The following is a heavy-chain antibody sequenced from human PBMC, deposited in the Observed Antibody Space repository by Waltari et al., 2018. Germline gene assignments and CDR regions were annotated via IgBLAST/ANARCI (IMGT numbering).Heavy chain of an antibody. CDR1: GFTFSSYA. J-gene: IGHJ4*02. V-gene: IGHV3-23*01. CDR2: ISGSGGST. CDR3: AKQRASSSSGSTEDY. Sequence: EVQLLASGGGLVQPGGSLRRSCAASGFTFSSYAMSWVRQAPGKGLEWVSVISGSGGSTYYADSVKGRFTISRDNSKNTLYLQMNSLRAEDTAVYYCAKQRASSSSGSTEDYWGQGTLVTVSS. D-gene: IGHD6-6*01.